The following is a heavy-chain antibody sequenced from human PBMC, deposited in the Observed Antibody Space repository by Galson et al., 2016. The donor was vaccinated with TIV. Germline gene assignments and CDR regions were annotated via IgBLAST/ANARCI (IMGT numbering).Heavy chain of an antibody. D-gene: IGHD5-12*01. CDR2: VYYTGGT. Sequence: ETLSLTCTVSGGSMRDSYWSWIRQTPGKGLEWIGYVYYTGGTKYNPSLKSRVTISVDTSKNQFSLKLSSVTAADTAMYYCARDIGGYDFDNWGQGTLVAVSS. J-gene: IGHJ5*02. V-gene: IGHV4-59*01. CDR3: ARDIGGYDFDN. CDR1: GGSMRDSY.